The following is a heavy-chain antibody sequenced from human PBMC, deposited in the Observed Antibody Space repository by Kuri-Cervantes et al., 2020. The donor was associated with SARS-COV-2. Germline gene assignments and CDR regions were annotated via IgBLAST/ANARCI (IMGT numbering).Heavy chain of an antibody. Sequence: GSLRLSCAVYGGSFSGYYWSWIRQPPGKGLEWIGEINHSGSTNYNPSLKSRVTISVDTSKNQFSPKLSSVTAADTAVYYCARPYSSSWYGGFDYWGQGTLVTVSS. CDR3: ARPYSSSWYGGFDY. J-gene: IGHJ4*02. D-gene: IGHD6-13*01. CDR2: INHSGST. CDR1: GGSFSGYY. V-gene: IGHV4-34*01.